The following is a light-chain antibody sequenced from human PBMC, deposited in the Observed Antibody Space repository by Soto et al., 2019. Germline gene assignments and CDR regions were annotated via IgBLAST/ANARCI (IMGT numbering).Light chain of an antibody. Sequence: DFQMTQFPSTLSASVGDRVTITCRARQDLSGWLAWYQQKPEKAPKLLIYEASTLDSGVPSRFSGSGSGTEFTLTISSLQPDDFATYYCQHYTSYFGAFGQGTKVEIK. V-gene: IGKV1-5*03. J-gene: IGKJ1*01. CDR3: QHYTSYFGA. CDR2: EAS. CDR1: QDLSGW.